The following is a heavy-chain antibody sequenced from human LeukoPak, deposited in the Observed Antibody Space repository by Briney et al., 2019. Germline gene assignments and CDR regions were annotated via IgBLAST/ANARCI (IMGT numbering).Heavy chain of an antibody. Sequence: GGSLRLSCAASGFTFSNYGMHWVRQTPGKGLEWVASVSYDGSDKNYVDSVRGRFTISRDNSGNTLYLQMNSLGAEDTAVYYCAKASGYDSSGYYYYFDYWGQGTLVTVSS. D-gene: IGHD3-22*01. V-gene: IGHV3-30*18. CDR1: GFTFSNYG. CDR3: AKASGYDSSGYYYYFDY. CDR2: VSYDGSDK. J-gene: IGHJ4*02.